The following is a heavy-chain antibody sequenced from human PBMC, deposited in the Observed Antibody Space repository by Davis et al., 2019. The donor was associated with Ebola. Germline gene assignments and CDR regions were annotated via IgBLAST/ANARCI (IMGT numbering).Heavy chain of an antibody. J-gene: IGHJ4*02. D-gene: IGHD2-2*01. CDR1: GVSFLSYA. V-gene: IGHV3-23*01. CDR2: ISGTGHET. Sequence: GESLKISCAASGVSFLSYAMSWVRQAPGKGLEWVSIISGTGHETHYVDSVKGRFTISRDNSMDTLYLRMNNLRAEDTAIYYGVQDVPRWEDPVIVPDSFFDYWGQGTLVTVSS. CDR3: VQDVPRWEDPVIVPDSFFDY.